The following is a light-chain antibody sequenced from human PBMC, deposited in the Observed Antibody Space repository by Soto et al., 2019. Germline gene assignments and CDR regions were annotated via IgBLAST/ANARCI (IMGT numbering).Light chain of an antibody. CDR2: GAS. J-gene: IGKJ5*01. CDR3: KKRSNWIIT. Sequence: EIVMTQSPATLSVSPGERATLTCRASQSVSSNLAWYQQKPGQAPRLLIYGASTRATGIPARFSGSGSGTDFNITIRSLEPEDFAVYYCKKRSNWIITFGQGTRLEIK. V-gene: IGKV3-15*01. CDR1: QSVSSN.